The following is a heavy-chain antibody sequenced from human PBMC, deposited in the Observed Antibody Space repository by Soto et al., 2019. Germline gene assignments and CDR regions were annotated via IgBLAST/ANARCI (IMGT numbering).Heavy chain of an antibody. V-gene: IGHV5-51*03. CDR2: IYPGDSDT. CDR3: ARTYCSSTSCYKGGYYYYYMDV. D-gene: IGHD2-2*02. CDR1: GYSFTSYW. J-gene: IGHJ6*03. Sequence: EVQLVQSGAEVKKPGESLKISCKGSGYSFTSYWIGWVRQMPGKGLEWMGIIYPGDSDTRYSPSFQGQVTISADKSISTAYLQWSSLKASDTAMYYCARTYCSSTSCYKGGYYYYYMDVWGKGTTVTVSS.